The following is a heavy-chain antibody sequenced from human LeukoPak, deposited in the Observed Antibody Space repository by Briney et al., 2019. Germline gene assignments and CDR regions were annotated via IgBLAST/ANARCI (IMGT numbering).Heavy chain of an antibody. Sequence: GGSLRLSCAASGFSFSSSWMSWVRQAPGKGLEWVANIKPDGSEKYYVDSVKGRFTISRDNAKNSLYLQMNSLRAEDTALYYCARDTVGATDYWGQGTLVTVSS. CDR3: ARDTVGATDY. CDR2: IKPDGSEK. V-gene: IGHV3-7*01. J-gene: IGHJ4*02. CDR1: GFSFSSSW. D-gene: IGHD1-26*01.